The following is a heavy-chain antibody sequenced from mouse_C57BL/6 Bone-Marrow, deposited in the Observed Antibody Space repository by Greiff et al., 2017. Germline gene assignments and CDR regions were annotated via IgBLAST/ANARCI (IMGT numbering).Heavy chain of an antibody. J-gene: IGHJ1*03. CDR2: IHPNSGST. D-gene: IGHD2-12*01. CDR1: GYTFTSYW. CDR3: ARGAYYRGYFDV. V-gene: IGHV1-64*01. Sequence: QVQLQQSGAELVKPGASVKLSCKASGYTFTSYWMHWVKQRPGQGLEWIGMIHPNSGSTNYNEKFKSKATLTVDNSSGTAYMQLSSLTSADSAVYYGARGAYYRGYFDVWGTGTTVTGSS.